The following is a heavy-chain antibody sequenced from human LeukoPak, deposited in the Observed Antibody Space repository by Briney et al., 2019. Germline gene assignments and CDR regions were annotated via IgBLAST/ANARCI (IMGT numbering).Heavy chain of an antibody. V-gene: IGHV3-74*01. CDR3: AREWARSGYSDY. CDR2: INSDGRIT. Sequence: QPGGSLRRSCGASGFTFSSYWMHLVRQAPGKGLEWVSRINSDGRITDYADSVKGRFTISRDSAKNTAYLQMTSLRAEDTSVYYCAREWARSGYSDYWGQGTLVTVSA. D-gene: IGHD2-15*01. CDR1: GFTFSSYW. J-gene: IGHJ4*02.